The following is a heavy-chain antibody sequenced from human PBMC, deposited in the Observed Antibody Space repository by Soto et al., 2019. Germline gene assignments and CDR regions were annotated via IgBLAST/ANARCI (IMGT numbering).Heavy chain of an antibody. CDR1: GFTFSSYA. D-gene: IGHD5-18*01. J-gene: IGHJ5*02. CDR3: AKDLGEMDTAMGHP. CDR2: ISGSGGST. Sequence: EVQLLESGGGLVQPGGSLRLSCAASGFTFSSYAMSWVRQAPGKGLEWVSAISGSGGSTYYADTVKGRFTISRDNSKNTLYLQMNSLRAEDTAVYYCAKDLGEMDTAMGHPWGQGTLVTVSS. V-gene: IGHV3-23*01.